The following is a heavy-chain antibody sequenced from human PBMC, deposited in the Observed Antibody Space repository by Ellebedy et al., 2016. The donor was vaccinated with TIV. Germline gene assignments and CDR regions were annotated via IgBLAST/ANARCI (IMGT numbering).Heavy chain of an antibody. V-gene: IGHV1-69*13. CDR2: IIAVFGTT. D-gene: IGHD3-22*01. J-gene: IGHJ4*02. CDR1: GGIFITNA. Sequence: ASVKVSCKASGGIFITNAISWVRQAPGQGLEWMGGIIAVFGTTNYAQKFQGRVTITADESTGTAYMELSSLRPEDTAIYYCARKGPFGYDTSGFSDYWGQGTLVTVSS. CDR3: ARKGPFGYDTSGFSDY.